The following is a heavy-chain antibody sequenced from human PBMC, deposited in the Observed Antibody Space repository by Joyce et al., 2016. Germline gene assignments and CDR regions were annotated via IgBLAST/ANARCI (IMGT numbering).Heavy chain of an antibody. J-gene: IGHJ6*03. D-gene: IGHD2-2*01. CDR2: ISGYNGNT. V-gene: IGHV1-18*01. CDR3: TRDRCSTASCFGWYYYMDV. CDR1: GYTFTSFG. Sequence: QVQLVQSGAEVKKPGASVKVSCKASGYTFTSFGITWVQQAPGRGLEWMGWISGYNGNTNYAQNLQGRVTLTTDTSTSTAYMELRSLRSDDTAVYYCTRDRCSTASCFGWYYYMDVWGKGTTVTVSS.